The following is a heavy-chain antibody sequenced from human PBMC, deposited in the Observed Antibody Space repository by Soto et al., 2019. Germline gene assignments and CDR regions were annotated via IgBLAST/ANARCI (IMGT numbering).Heavy chain of an antibody. CDR1: GYTLTELS. CDR2: FDPEDGET. Sequence: ASVKVSCKVSGYTLTELSMHWVRQAPGKGLEWMGGFDPEDGETIYAQKFQGRVTMTEDTSTDTAYMELSSLRSEDTAVYYCATSAVTYCGGDCSFGYWGQGTLVTVSS. CDR3: ATSAVTYCGGDCSFGY. J-gene: IGHJ4*02. D-gene: IGHD2-21*01. V-gene: IGHV1-24*01.